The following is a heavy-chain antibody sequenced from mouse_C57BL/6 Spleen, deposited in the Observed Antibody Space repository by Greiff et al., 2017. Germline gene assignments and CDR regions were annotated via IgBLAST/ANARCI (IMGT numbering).Heavy chain of an antibody. Sequence: EVMLVESGGGLVKPGGSLKLSCAASGFTFSDYGMHWVRQAPEKGLEWVAYISSGSSTIYYADTVKGRFTISRDNAKNTLFLQMTSLRSEDTAMYYCARDSNYVLMDYWGQGTSVTISS. J-gene: IGHJ4*01. CDR2: ISSGSSTI. V-gene: IGHV5-17*01. D-gene: IGHD2-5*01. CDR3: ARDSNYVLMDY. CDR1: GFTFSDYG.